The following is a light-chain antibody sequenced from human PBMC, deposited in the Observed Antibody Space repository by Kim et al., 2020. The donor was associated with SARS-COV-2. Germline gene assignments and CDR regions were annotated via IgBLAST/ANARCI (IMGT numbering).Light chain of an antibody. V-gene: IGLV3-19*01. CDR3: NSRDSNDNVV. J-gene: IGLJ2*01. Sequence: VPLGQTFRTTCRGDSRSSYYATWYQQQPGQAPILVIYGKNNRPSGIPDRFSGSSSGNTASMTITGTQAGDEADYYCNSRDSNDNVVFGGGTQLTVL. CDR2: GKN. CDR1: SRSSYY.